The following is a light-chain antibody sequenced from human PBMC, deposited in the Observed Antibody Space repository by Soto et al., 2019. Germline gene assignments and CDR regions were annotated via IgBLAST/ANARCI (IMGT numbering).Light chain of an antibody. CDR1: SSDVGAYDY. Sequence: QSALTQPASVSGSPGQSITISCTGTSSDVGAYDYVSWYQQHPGKAPKLIFYDVSNRPSGFSNRFSASKSGNTASLTISGLQAEDEADYYCSSYTGSNTLYVFGAGTKVTVL. CDR2: DVS. CDR3: SSYTGSNTLYV. V-gene: IGLV2-14*01. J-gene: IGLJ1*01.